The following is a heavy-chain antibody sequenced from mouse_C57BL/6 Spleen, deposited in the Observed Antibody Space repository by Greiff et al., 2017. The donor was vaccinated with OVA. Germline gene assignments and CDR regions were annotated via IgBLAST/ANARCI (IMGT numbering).Heavy chain of an antibody. CDR1: GYTFTDYY. CDR2: INPNNGGT. D-gene: IGHD1-1*01. J-gene: IGHJ2*01. Sequence: VQLKESGPELVKPGASVKISCKASGYTFTDYYMNWVKQSHGKSLEWIGDINPNNGGTSYNQKFKGKATLTVDKSSSTAYMELRSLTSEDSAVYYCARRYYGPYYFDYWGQGTTLTVSS. V-gene: IGHV1-26*01. CDR3: ARRYYGPYYFDY.